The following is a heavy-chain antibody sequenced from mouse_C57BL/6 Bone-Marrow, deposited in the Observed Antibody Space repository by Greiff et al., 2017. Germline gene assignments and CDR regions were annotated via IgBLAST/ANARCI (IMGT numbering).Heavy chain of an antibody. CDR3: ARDDYGIWYFDV. V-gene: IGHV5-4*01. Sequence: VQLKESGGGLVKPGGSLKLSCAASGFTFSSYAMSWVRQTPEKRLAWVATISDGGSYTYYPDNVKGRFTISRDNAKNNLYLQMSHLKSEDTAMYYCARDDYGIWYFDVWGTGTTVTVSS. J-gene: IGHJ1*03. CDR2: ISDGGSYT. CDR1: GFTFSSYA. D-gene: IGHD2-4*01.